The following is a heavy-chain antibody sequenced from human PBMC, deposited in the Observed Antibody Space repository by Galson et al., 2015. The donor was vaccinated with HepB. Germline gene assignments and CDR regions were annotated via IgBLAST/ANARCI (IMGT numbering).Heavy chain of an antibody. V-gene: IGHV7-4-1*02. CDR2: INTNTGNP. CDR1: GYIFSNYA. Sequence: SVKVSCKASGYIFSNYAMNWVRQAPGQGLEWMGWINTNTGNPTYAQGFTGRFVFSLETSVSTAYLQISSLKAEDTAVYYCARTPDYASGSYYNVWFDRWGQGTLVTVSS. CDR3: ARTPDYASGSYYNVWFDR. D-gene: IGHD3-10*01. J-gene: IGHJ5*02.